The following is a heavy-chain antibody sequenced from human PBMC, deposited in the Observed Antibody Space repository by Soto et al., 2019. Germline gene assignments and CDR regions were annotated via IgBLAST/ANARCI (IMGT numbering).Heavy chain of an antibody. D-gene: IGHD2-21*01. J-gene: IGHJ2*01. CDR3: ARDGATQMWRPWYFDL. CDR1: GFTFSNYA. Sequence: QVQLVESGGGVVQPGRSLRLSCAVSGFTFSNYAMHWVRQAPGKGLEWVAIVSHDGNNQYYADPAKGRFTISRDNSENTLYLQMNSLRTEDTAVFYCARDGATQMWRPWYFDLWGRGTLVTVSS. CDR2: VSHDGNNQ. V-gene: IGHV3-30-3*01.